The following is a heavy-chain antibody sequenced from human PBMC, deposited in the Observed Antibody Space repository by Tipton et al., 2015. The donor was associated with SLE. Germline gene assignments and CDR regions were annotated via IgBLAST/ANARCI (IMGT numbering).Heavy chain of an antibody. CDR3: ARWGWNSGYDFFDY. J-gene: IGHJ4*02. V-gene: IGHV4-34*01. D-gene: IGHD5-12*01. CDR2: INHSGST. CDR1: GGSFSGYY. Sequence: TLSLPCAVYGGSFSGYYWSWIRQSPGKGLEWIGEINHSGSTTYNPSLKSRVTISVDTSKNQFSLKLSSVTAADTAVYYCARWGWNSGYDFFDYWGQGTLVTVSS.